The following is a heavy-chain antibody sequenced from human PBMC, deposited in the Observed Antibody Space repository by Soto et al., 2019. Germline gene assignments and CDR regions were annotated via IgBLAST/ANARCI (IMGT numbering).Heavy chain of an antibody. Sequence: QVQLQESGPGLVKPSETLSLTCTASGGSISSYYWSWIRQPPGKGLEWIGYIYYSVSTSYNPSLKSRVTISVDTSKNQFYLKLSSVTAADTAVYYCARVGVCRYGVCYGFDYWGQGILVTVSS. J-gene: IGHJ4*02. D-gene: IGHD2-8*01. CDR1: GGSISSYY. CDR2: IYYSVST. V-gene: IGHV4-59*01. CDR3: ARVGVCRYGVCYGFDY.